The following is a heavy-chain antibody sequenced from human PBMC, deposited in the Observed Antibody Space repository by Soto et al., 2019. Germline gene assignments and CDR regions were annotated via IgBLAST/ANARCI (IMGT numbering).Heavy chain of an antibody. J-gene: IGHJ4*02. D-gene: IGHD6-19*01. V-gene: IGHV4-4*07. CDR3: ARDYTSGWRDFEH. CDR1: GGSISSFY. CDR2: IYTSGST. Sequence: SETLSLTCTVSGGSISSFYCNWIRQPAGKGLEWIGRIYTSGSTNYNPSLKSRVTMSVDTSKNQFSLKLSSVTAADTAVYYCARDYTSGWRDFEHWGQGTVVTVSS.